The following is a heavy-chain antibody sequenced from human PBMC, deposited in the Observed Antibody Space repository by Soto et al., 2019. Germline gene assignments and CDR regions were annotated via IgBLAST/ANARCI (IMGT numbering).Heavy chain of an antibody. CDR3: SRGSSSSEYYYYYYMDV. J-gene: IGHJ6*03. CDR2: ISAYNGNT. V-gene: IGHV1-18*01. D-gene: IGHD6-6*01. CDR1: GYTFTSYG. Sequence: QVQLVQSGAEVKKPGASVKVSCKASGYTFTSYGISWVRQAPGQGLEWMGWISAYNGNTNYAQKLQGRVTMTTETSTSTAYMELRSLRSDDTAVYYCSRGSSSSEYYYYYYMDVWGKGTTVTVSS.